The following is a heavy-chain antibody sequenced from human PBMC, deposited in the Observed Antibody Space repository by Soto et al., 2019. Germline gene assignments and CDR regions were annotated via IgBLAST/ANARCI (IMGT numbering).Heavy chain of an antibody. V-gene: IGHV3-74*01. CDR2: INSDGSST. CDR3: VIVPTGGYPFSLDVY. J-gene: IGHJ4*02. D-gene: IGHD5-12*01. Sequence: GGSLRLSCAASGFTFSSYWMHWVRQAPGKGLVWVSRINSDGSSTTYADSVKGRFTISRDNAKNTLYLQMNSLRAEDTAVYYCVIVPTGGYPFSLDVYSGQAPLVTGSS. CDR1: GFTFSSYW.